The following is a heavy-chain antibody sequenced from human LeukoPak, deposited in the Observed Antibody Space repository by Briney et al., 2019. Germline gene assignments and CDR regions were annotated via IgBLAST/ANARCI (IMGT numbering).Heavy chain of an antibody. CDR1: GDTFSSYA. V-gene: IGHV1-69*01. CDR3: ASRLTVAAAKHDY. Sequence: SVKVSCKASGDTFSSYAISWVRQAPGQGLEWMGGIIPIFGTANYAQKFQGRVTITADESTSTAYMELSSLRSEATAVYYCASRLTVAAAKHDYWGQGTLVTVSS. J-gene: IGHJ4*02. D-gene: IGHD6-13*01. CDR2: IIPIFGTA.